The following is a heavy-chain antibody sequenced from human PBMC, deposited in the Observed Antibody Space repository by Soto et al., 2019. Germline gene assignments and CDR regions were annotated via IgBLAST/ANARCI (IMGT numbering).Heavy chain of an antibody. CDR3: ARDTRGDSRDY. CDR1: GFTFSSYW. J-gene: IGHJ4*02. D-gene: IGHD3-22*01. Sequence: EVQLVGSGGGLVQPGGSLRLSCAASGFTFSSYWMTWVRQAPGKGLEWVANIKQDGSEKYYVDSVKGRFTISRDNAKNSLYLQMNSLRVEDTAVYYCARDTRGDSRDYWGQGTLVTVSS. V-gene: IGHV3-7*04. CDR2: IKQDGSEK.